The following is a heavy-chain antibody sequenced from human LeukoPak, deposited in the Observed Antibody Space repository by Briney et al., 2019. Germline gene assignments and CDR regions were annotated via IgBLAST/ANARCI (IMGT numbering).Heavy chain of an antibody. CDR3: AREAYLDAFDI. CDR2: IYYSGST. Sequence: ASETLSLTCTVSGGSISSGGYYWSWIRQHPGKGLEWIGYIYYSGSTYYNPSLKSRVAISVDTSKNQFSLKLSSVTAADTAVYYCAREAYLDAFDIWGQGTMVTVSS. V-gene: IGHV4-31*03. CDR1: GGSISSGGYY. J-gene: IGHJ3*02.